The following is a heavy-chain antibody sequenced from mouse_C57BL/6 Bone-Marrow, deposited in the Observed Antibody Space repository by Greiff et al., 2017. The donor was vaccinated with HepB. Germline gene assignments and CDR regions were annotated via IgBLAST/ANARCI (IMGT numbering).Heavy chain of an antibody. J-gene: IGHJ3*01. D-gene: IGHD2-10*01. Sequence: QVQLKQSGAELVKPGASVKISCKASGYAFSSYWMNWVKQRPGKGLEWIGQIYPGDGDTNYNGKFKGKATLTADKSSSTAYMQLSSLTSEDSAVYFCARWAYYGNPFAYWGQGTLVTVSA. CDR1: GYAFSSYW. CDR3: ARWAYYGNPFAY. CDR2: IYPGDGDT. V-gene: IGHV1-80*01.